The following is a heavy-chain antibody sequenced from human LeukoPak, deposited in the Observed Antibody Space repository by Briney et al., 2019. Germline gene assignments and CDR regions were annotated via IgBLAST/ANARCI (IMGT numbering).Heavy chain of an antibody. D-gene: IGHD2-21*02. CDR1: GGTFSSYA. CDR3: ARAPYCGGDCHSYYFDY. Sequence: ASVKVSCKASGGTFSSYAISWVRQAPGQGLEWMGGIIPIFGTANYAQKFQGRVTITADESTSTAYMELSSLRSEDTAVYYCARAPYCGGDCHSYYFDYWGQGTLVTVSS. V-gene: IGHV1-69*13. J-gene: IGHJ4*02. CDR2: IIPIFGTA.